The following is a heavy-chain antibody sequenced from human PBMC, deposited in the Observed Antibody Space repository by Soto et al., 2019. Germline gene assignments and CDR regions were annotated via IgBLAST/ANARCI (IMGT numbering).Heavy chain of an antibody. CDR2: IYYSGST. V-gene: IGHV4-31*03. Sequence: SETLSLTCTVSGGSISSGGYYWSWIRQHPGKGLEWIGYIYYSGSTYYNPSLKSRVTISVDTSKNQFSLKLSSVTAAVSAVYYCARYQSDSGGYDWFDSWGQGTLVTVSS. CDR1: GGSISSGGYY. CDR3: ARYQSDSGGYDWFDS. D-gene: IGHD3-22*01. J-gene: IGHJ5*01.